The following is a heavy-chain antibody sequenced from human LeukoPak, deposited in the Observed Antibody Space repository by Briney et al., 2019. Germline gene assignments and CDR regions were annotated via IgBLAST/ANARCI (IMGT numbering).Heavy chain of an antibody. CDR3: ARLTNYYDSSGYYSDY. J-gene: IGHJ4*02. CDR1: GFTFSSYW. Sequence: GGPLRLSCAASGFTFSSYWMHWVRQAPGKGLVWVSRINTDGSSTSYADSVKGRFTISRDNAKNTLYLQMNSLRAEDTAVYYCARLTNYYDSSGYYSDYWGQGTLVTVSS. CDR2: INTDGSST. D-gene: IGHD3-22*01. V-gene: IGHV3-74*01.